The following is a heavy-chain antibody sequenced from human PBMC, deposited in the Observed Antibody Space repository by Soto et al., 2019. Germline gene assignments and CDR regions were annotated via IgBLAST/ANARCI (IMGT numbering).Heavy chain of an antibody. CDR1: GFTFSTFA. J-gene: IGHJ5*02. CDR3: ASGDLLTTSAGGWCNWFAP. CDR2: ISGSGGNT. Sequence: EVQLLESGGSLVQPGGSLRLSCAASGFTFSTFAMNWVRQAPGEGLEWVSSISGSGGNTQYADSVKGRVTISRDNSKNTLYLQMNTLRAEDAAEYYCASGDLLTTSAGGWCNWFAPWDQGILVIFS. V-gene: IGHV3-23*01. D-gene: IGHD2-21*01.